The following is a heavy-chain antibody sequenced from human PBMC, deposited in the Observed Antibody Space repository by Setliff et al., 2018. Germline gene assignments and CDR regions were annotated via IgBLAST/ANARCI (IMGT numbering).Heavy chain of an antibody. D-gene: IGHD2-2*01. J-gene: IGHJ4*02. CDR2: IDTSSTWI. Sequence: GGSMRLSCAASGFSFTTYTMNWIRQAPGQGLEWVSSIDTSSTWIYYADSVKGRFTISRDNAENSLYLQMNSLRAEDTAVYYCARSETCHSTHCSPYDYWGQGTPVTVSS. CDR3: ARSETCHSTHCSPYDY. V-gene: IGHV3-21*01. CDR1: GFSFTTYT.